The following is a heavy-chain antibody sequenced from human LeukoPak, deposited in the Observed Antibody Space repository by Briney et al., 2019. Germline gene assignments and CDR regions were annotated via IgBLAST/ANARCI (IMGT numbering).Heavy chain of an antibody. CDR2: IYTSGST. Sequence: PSETLSLTCTVSGGSISSGSYYWSWIRQPAGKGLEWIGRIYTSGSTNYNPSLKSRVTISVDTSKNQFSLKLSSVTAADTAVYYCARVTGDDYGGNSPRYGMDVWGQGTTVTVSS. D-gene: IGHD4-23*01. CDR3: ARVTGDDYGGNSPRYGMDV. CDR1: GGSISSGSYY. V-gene: IGHV4-61*02. J-gene: IGHJ6*02.